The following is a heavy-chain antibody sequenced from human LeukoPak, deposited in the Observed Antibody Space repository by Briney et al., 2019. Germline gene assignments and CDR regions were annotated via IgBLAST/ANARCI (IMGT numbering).Heavy chain of an antibody. J-gene: IGHJ6*02. CDR2: ISSSSSTI. D-gene: IGHD6-13*01. CDR3: ARVNLVSGAAGTYYGMDV. Sequence: PGGSLRLSCAASGFTFSSYSMNWVRQAPGKGLEWVSYISSSSSTIYYADSVKGRFTISRDNAKNSLYLQMNSLRAEDTAVYYCARVNLVSGAAGTYYGMDVWGQGTTVTVSS. V-gene: IGHV3-48*04. CDR1: GFTFSSYS.